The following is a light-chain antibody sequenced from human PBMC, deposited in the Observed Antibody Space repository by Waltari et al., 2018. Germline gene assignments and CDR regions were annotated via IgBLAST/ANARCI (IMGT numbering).Light chain of an antibody. CDR2: GAS. Sequence: EIVLTQSPGTLSLSPGERATLFCRASQSIGKYLVWYQQKPGQAPRLLIYGASTRATGIPDRFSGGGSGTDFSLSITRPEPEDFAVYYCQHYVRLPATFGQGTTVEI. CDR1: QSIGKY. CDR3: QHYVRLPAT. J-gene: IGKJ1*01. V-gene: IGKV3-20*01.